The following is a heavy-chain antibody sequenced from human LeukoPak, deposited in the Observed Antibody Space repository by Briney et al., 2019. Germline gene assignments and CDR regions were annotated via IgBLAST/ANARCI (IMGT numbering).Heavy chain of an antibody. CDR3: ARVEASGYDYGAFDY. CDR1: GFTFNRYW. V-gene: IGHV3-7*01. D-gene: IGHD5-12*01. CDR2: IKQDGSAK. Sequence: GGSLRLSCAASGFTFNRYWMRWVRQAPGKELQWVANIKQDGSAKYYVDSVQGRFTISRDNAKNSLYLQMNSLRAEDTAVYYCARVEASGYDYGAFDYWGQGTLVTVSS. J-gene: IGHJ4*02.